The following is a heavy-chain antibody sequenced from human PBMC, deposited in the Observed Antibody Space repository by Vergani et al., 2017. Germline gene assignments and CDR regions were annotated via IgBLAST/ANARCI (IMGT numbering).Heavy chain of an antibody. V-gene: IGHV3-7*01. J-gene: IGHJ4*02. CDR1: GFSFSHYW. D-gene: IGHD1-26*01. CDR2: RQEDGSGK. CDR3: ARGGSSGSILH. Sequence: EVQLVESGGGLVQPGGSLRLSCATSGFSFSHYWVTWVRQAPGKGLEWVASRQEDGSGKRFLDSLKGRFFISRDNAKNSSLLYMTRLTADDTAIFYCARGGSSGSILHWGQGILVTVSS.